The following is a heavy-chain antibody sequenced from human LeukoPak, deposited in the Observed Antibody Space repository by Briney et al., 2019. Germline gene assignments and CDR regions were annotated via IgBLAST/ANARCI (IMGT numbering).Heavy chain of an antibody. V-gene: IGHV3-64D*09. CDR1: VYTLGDYT. D-gene: IGHD6-13*01. CDR2: ISSNGGST. CDR3: VKVGYSSSWAFDY. Sequence: PGGSLRLSCSPSVYTLGDYTVHWVRQAPGKGLEYFSGISSNGGSTYYADSVRGRFTISSDNSKNTLYLQMSSLRAEDTAVYYCVKVGYSSSWAFDYWGQGTLVTVSS. J-gene: IGHJ4*02.